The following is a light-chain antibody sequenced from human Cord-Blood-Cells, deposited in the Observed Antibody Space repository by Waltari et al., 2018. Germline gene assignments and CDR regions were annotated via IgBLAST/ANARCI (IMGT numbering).Light chain of an antibody. J-gene: IGKJ1*01. CDR1: QSVLYSSNNKNY. V-gene: IGKV4-1*01. CDR2: WAS. CDR3: QQYYSTPPT. Sequence: DIVMTQSPDPLAVSLGERATINCKSSQSVLYSSNNKNYLAWYQQKPGQSPKLLIYWASTRESGVPDRFSGSGSGTDFTLTISSLQAEDVAVYYCQQYYSTPPTFGQGTKVEIK.